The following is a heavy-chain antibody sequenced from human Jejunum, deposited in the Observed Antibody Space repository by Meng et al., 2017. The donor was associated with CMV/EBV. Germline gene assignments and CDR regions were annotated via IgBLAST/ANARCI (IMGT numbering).Heavy chain of an antibody. Sequence: SGGSVSSGSYHWNWIRQPPGKGLEWIGYIYYSGSTDYNPSLKSRVTISVDTSKNQFSLNLSSVTAADTAVYYCARGFGSGRNNWFDPWGQGTLVTVSS. D-gene: IGHD3-10*01. CDR3: ARGFGSGRNNWFDP. CDR1: GGSVSSGSYH. CDR2: IYYSGST. V-gene: IGHV4-61*01. J-gene: IGHJ5*02.